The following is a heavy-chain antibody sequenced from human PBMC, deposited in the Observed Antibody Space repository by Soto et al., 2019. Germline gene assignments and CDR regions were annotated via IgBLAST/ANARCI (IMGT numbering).Heavy chain of an antibody. Sequence: QVQLVESGGGVVQPGRSLRLSCAASGFTFSSYAMHWVRQAPGKGLEWVAVISYDGSNKYYADSVKGRFTISRDNSKNTLYLQMNSLRAEDTAVYYCARDAKSESWFDPWGQGTLVTVSS. CDR1: GFTFSSYA. CDR3: ARDAKSESWFDP. V-gene: IGHV3-30-3*01. CDR2: ISYDGSNK. J-gene: IGHJ5*02.